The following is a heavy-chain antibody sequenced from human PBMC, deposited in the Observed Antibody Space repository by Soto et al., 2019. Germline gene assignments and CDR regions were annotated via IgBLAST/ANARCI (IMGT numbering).Heavy chain of an antibody. V-gene: IGHV1-2*04. D-gene: IGHD2-2*01. CDR2: INPNSGGT. CDR1: GYTFTCYY. Sequence: QVQLVQSGAEVKKPGASVKVSCKASGYTFTCYYMHWVRQAPGQGLEWMGWINPNSGGTNYAQKFQGWVTMTRDTSISTAYMELSRLRSDDTAVYYCARGGSIVVVPAVLNWFDPWGQGTLVTVSS. J-gene: IGHJ5*02. CDR3: ARGGSIVVVPAVLNWFDP.